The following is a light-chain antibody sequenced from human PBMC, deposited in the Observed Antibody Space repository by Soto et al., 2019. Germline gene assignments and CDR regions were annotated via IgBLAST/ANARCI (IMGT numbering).Light chain of an antibody. J-gene: IGLJ3*02. CDR3: GSFTSSSTVV. Sequence: QSALTQPASASGSPGQSITIPCTGTSSDVGGYNYVSWYQQHPGKAPKLMIYDVNNRPSGVSTRFSGSKSGNTASLTVSVLQPEDEADYYCGSFTSSSTVVFGGGTKLTVL. CDR2: DVN. CDR1: SSDVGGYNY. V-gene: IGLV2-14*03.